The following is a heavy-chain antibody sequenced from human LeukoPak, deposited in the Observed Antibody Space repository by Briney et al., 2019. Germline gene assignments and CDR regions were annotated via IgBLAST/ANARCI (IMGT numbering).Heavy chain of an antibody. J-gene: IGHJ4*02. D-gene: IGHD3-22*01. CDR3: ARDLFPYYYDSSGYYDFDY. Sequence: ASVKVSCKASGYTFTGYYMHWVRQAPGQGLEWMGWINPNSGGTNYAQKFQGRVTMTRDTSISTAYMELSRLRSDDTAVYYCARDLFPYYYDSSGYYDFDYGGQGTLVTVSS. CDR2: INPNSGGT. CDR1: GYTFTGYY. V-gene: IGHV1-2*02.